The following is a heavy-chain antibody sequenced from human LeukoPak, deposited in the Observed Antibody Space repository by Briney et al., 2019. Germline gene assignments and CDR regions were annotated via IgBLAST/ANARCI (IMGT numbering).Heavy chain of an antibody. D-gene: IGHD3-22*01. CDR1: GFTFSTYS. Sequence: GGSLRLSCAASGFTFSTYSMNWVRQAPGKGLEWVSSISSSSTYVYYADSVKGRFTISRDNAKNSLYLQMNSLRAEDTAVYYCVKGGYYDSSDYWGQGTLVTVSS. J-gene: IGHJ4*02. CDR3: VKGGYYDSSDY. CDR2: ISSSSTYV. V-gene: IGHV3-21*01.